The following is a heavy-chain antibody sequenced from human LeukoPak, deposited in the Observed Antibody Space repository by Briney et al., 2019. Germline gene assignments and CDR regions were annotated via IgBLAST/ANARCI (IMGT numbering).Heavy chain of an antibody. V-gene: IGHV3-23*01. D-gene: IGHD5-18*01. CDR2: ISGSGGST. Sequence: GGSLRLSCAASGFTFSSYAMSWVRQAPGKGLEWVSAISGSGGSTYYAGSVKGRFTISRDNSKNTLYLQMNSLRAEDTAVYYCARCRRGYSYGYGPDDYWGQGTLVTVSS. CDR3: ARCRRGYSYGYGPDDY. CDR1: GFTFSSYA. J-gene: IGHJ4*02.